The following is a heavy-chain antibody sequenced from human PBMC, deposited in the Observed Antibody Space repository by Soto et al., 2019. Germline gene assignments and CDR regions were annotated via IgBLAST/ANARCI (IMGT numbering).Heavy chain of an antibody. D-gene: IGHD6-19*01. CDR1: GYTFTSYG. Sequence: ASVKVSCKASGYTFTSYGISWVRQAPGQGLEWMGWISAYNGDTNYAQKLQGRVTMTTDTSTSTAYMELRSLRSDDTAVYYCARDRGIAVPGAHIDYWGQGTQVTVSS. J-gene: IGHJ4*02. CDR3: ARDRGIAVPGAHIDY. CDR2: ISAYNGDT. V-gene: IGHV1-18*04.